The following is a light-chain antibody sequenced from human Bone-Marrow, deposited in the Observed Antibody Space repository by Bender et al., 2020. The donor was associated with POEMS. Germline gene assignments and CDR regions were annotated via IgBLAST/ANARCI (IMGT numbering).Light chain of an antibody. CDR2: DVS. J-gene: IGLJ3*02. Sequence: QSALTQPASVSGSPGQSITISCTGTSSDVGGYNCVSWYQQHPDKAPKLMIYDVSNRPSGVSNRFSGSKSGNTASLTISGLQAEDEAHYYCSSYTGSSTWVFGGGTKLTVL. CDR1: SSDVGGYNC. CDR3: SSYTGSSTWV. V-gene: IGLV2-14*03.